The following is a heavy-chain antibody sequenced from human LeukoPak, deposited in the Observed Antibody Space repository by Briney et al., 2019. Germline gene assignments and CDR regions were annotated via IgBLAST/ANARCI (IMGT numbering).Heavy chain of an antibody. CDR1: GFTFSDSW. CDR3: ATYTHWMAGDV. CDR2: MNQDGSAK. V-gene: IGHV3-7*01. D-gene: IGHD3-16*01. J-gene: IGHJ6*02. Sequence: GGSLRLSCAASGFTFSDSWMSWVRQAPGKGLEWVANMNQDGSAKGYVDSVKGRFTISRDNARNSLYLQMSSLRPEDTAVYYCATYTHWMAGDVWGQGTTVTVSS.